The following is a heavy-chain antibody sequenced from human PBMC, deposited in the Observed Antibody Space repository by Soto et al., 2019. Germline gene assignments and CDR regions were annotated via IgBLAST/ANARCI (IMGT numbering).Heavy chain of an antibody. CDR1: GGSISSSSYY. Sequence: QLQLQESGPGLVKPSETLSLTCTVSGGSISSSSYYWGWIRQPPGKGLEWIGSIYYSGSTYYNPSLMSRVTISLDTSKNQFSLKLSSVTAADTAVYYGASPSGQLVFDYSGQGTLVTVSS. CDR3: ASPSGQLVFDY. D-gene: IGHD6-6*01. CDR2: IYYSGST. J-gene: IGHJ4*02. V-gene: IGHV4-39*01.